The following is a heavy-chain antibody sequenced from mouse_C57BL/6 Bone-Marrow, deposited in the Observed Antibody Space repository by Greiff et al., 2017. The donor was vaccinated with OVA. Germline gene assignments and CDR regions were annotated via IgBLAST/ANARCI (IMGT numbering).Heavy chain of an antibody. D-gene: IGHD2-5*01. CDR1: GFTFSSYA. Sequence: EVQVVESGEGLVKPGGSLKLSCAASGFTFSSYAMSWVRQTPEQRLEWVAYISSGGDYIYYADTVKGRFTISRDNARNTLYLQMSSLKSEDTAMYYCTRYRGSNYPFGCWGQGATLTVSS. CDR2: ISSGGDYI. J-gene: IGHJ2*01. V-gene: IGHV5-9-1*02. CDR3: TRYRGSNYPFGC.